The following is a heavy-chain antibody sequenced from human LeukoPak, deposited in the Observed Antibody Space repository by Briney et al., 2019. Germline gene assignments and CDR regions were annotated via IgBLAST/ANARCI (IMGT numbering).Heavy chain of an antibody. Sequence: GGSLRLSCAASGFTFSNAWMSWVRQAPGKGLEWVGRIKSKTDGGTTDYAAPVKGRFTISRDDSKNTLYLQMNSLKTEDTAVYYCTTSIVGATLTGEFDYWGQGTLVTVSS. CDR3: TTSIVGATLTGEFDY. V-gene: IGHV3-15*01. CDR1: GFTFSNAW. J-gene: IGHJ4*02. CDR2: IKSKTDGGTT. D-gene: IGHD1-26*01.